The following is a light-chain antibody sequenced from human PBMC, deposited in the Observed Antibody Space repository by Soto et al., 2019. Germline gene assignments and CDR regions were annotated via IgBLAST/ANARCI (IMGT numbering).Light chain of an antibody. CDR2: GAS. CDR1: ESISRN. V-gene: IGKV3-15*01. Sequence: EMVVTQSPATLSMSPGGRATLSCRTSESISRNLAWYQQKLGQAPRLLISGASTRATGVPDRFTGSGSGTDFILTITSLQSEDFGIYYCQQYYHWPRTFGQGTKVDIK. CDR3: QQYYHWPRT. J-gene: IGKJ1*01.